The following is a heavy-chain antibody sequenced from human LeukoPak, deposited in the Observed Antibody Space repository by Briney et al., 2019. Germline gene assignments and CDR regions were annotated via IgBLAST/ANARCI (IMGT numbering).Heavy chain of an antibody. CDR3: ARGVDYYYGMDV. CDR2: INPNSGGT. J-gene: IGHJ6*02. V-gene: IGHV1-2*04. Sequence: ASVKVSCKASGGTFSSYAISWVRQAPGQGLEWMGWINPNSGGTNYTQKFQGWVTMTRDTSISTAYMELSRLRSDDTAVYYCARGVDYYYGMDVWGQGTTVTVSS. CDR1: GGTFSSYA. D-gene: IGHD3-3*01.